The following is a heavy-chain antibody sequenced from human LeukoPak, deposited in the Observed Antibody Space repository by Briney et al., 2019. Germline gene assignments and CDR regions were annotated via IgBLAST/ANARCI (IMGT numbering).Heavy chain of an antibody. V-gene: IGHV4-34*01. J-gene: IGHJ4*02. D-gene: IGHD3-16*01. CDR2: IDNRGSI. Sequence: SETLSLTCTVSGGSFGFYFWHWIRQPPGEGLDWIGEIDNRGSIQYKPSLRSRGIISIDTSGNHFSLKLTSVTAADTAVYFCARDSDSGFQWGQGMLVTVSS. CDR1: GGSFGFYF. CDR3: ARDSDSGFQ.